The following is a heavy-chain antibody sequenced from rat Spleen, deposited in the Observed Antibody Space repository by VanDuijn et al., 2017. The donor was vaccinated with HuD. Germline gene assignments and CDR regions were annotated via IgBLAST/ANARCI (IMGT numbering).Heavy chain of an antibody. CDR1: GFPFSNYD. CDR2: ISPSGVT. CDR3: VRQDTSGYSNWFAY. D-gene: IGHD4-3*01. J-gene: IGHJ3*01. V-gene: IGHV5-25*01. Sequence: EVQLVESGGGLVQPGRSLKLSCAASGFPFSNYDMAWVRQAPTKGLEWIASISPSGVTYYRDPVKGRFTVSRENTERTLYLLVDSLRSEDTATYYCVRQDTSGYSNWFAYWGQGTLVTVSS.